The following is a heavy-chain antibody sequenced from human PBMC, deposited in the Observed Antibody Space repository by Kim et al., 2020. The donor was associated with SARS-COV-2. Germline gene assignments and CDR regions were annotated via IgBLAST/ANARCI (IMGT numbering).Heavy chain of an antibody. Sequence: SRVTISVDTSKNQFSRKLSSVTAADTAVYYCAREVTMVRGVRPYYYGMDVWGQGTTVTVSS. D-gene: IGHD3-10*01. J-gene: IGHJ6*02. V-gene: IGHV4-59*01. CDR3: AREVTMVRGVRPYYYGMDV.